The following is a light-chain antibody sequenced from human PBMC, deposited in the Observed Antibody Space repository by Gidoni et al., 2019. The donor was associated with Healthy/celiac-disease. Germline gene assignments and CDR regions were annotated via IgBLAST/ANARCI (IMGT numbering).Light chain of an antibody. CDR3: MQALQTPSIN. Sequence: DIVMTQSPLFLPVTPGEPASTSCRSSQRLLHSNGYNYLDWYLQKPGQSPQLLIYLGSNRSSGVPDRLSGSGSGTDFTLKISRVEAEDVEVYYCMQALQTPSINFGQGTRLEIK. CDR1: QRLLHSNGYNY. CDR2: LGS. V-gene: IGKV2-28*01. J-gene: IGKJ5*01.